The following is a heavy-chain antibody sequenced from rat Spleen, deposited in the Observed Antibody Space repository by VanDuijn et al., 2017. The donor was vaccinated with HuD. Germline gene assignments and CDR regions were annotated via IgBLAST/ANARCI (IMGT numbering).Heavy chain of an antibody. CDR2: IWGNGDT. V-gene: IGHV2-13*01. J-gene: IGHJ2*01. CDR3: ARGDYSSPRGGY. Sequence: VQLKESGPGLVQPSQTLSLTCTVSGFSLSNSGVIWVRQPPGKGLDWMGVIWGNGDTNYNSALKSRLSISRDTSKSQVYLKMTSLQTEDTATYYCARGDYSSPRGGYWGQGVTVTVSS. CDR1: GFSLSNSG. D-gene: IGHD1-2*01.